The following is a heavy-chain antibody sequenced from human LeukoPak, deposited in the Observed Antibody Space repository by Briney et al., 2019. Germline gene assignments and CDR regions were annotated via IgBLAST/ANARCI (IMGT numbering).Heavy chain of an antibody. J-gene: IGHJ4*02. D-gene: IGHD3-10*01. CDR2: IKNKGDGGTT. CDR3: TTSGTPFEY. CDR1: GFILSRYG. V-gene: IGHV3-15*01. Sequence: GGSLRLSCAASGFILSRYGMSWVRLAPGKGLEWVGRIKNKGDGGTTDYAAPVKGRFTVSRDDSKSTLYLQMNSLKTEDTAVYYCTTSGTPFEYWGQGTLVTVSS.